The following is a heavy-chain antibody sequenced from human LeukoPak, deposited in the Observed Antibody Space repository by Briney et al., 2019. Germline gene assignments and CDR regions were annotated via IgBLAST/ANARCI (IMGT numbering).Heavy chain of an antibody. CDR2: INHSGST. D-gene: IGHD6-13*01. CDR3: ARGRGIGAAAGNNWFDP. V-gene: IGHV4-34*01. J-gene: IGHJ5*02. CDR1: GGSFSGYY. Sequence: SETLSLTCAVYGGSFSGYYWSWIRQPPGKGLEWIGEINHSGSTNYNPSLKSRVTISVDTSKNQFSLKLSSVTAADTAVYYCARGRGIGAAAGNNWFDPWGQGTLVSLS.